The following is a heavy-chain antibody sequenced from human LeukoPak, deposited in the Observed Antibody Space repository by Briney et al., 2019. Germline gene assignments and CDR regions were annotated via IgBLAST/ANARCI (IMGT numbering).Heavy chain of an antibody. CDR3: ARGVDLVGELDY. D-gene: IGHD1-26*01. Sequence: GGSLRLSCAASGFTFSDYYMNWIRQAPGKGLEWVSYISSSSNYTNYADSVKGRFTISRDNAKNSLYLQMNSLRAEDTAVYYCARGVDLVGELDYWGQGTLVTVSS. CDR1: GFTFSDYY. V-gene: IGHV3-11*05. J-gene: IGHJ4*02. CDR2: ISSSSNYT.